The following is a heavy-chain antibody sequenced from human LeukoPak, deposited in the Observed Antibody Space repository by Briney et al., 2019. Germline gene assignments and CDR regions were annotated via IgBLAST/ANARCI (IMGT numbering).Heavy chain of an antibody. CDR3: AKVPTVLTYYFDY. Sequence: GGSLRPSCAAAGFTFSAYRRHWVRQVPGKGLVLGSRINNDGTATFFADSVKGRFTTSRDNSKNTLYLQMTSLRAEDTAVYYCAKVPTVLTYYFDYWGQGTLVTVSS. D-gene: IGHD4-23*01. CDR1: GFTFSAYR. CDR2: INNDGTAT. V-gene: IGHV3-74*01. J-gene: IGHJ4*02.